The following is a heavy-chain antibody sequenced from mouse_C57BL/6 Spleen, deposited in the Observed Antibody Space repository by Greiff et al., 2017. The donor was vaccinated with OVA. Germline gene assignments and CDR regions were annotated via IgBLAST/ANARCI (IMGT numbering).Heavy chain of an antibody. D-gene: IGHD1-1*01. CDR3: ARVPDYYGSSYPFDY. CDR2: INPGSGGT. V-gene: IGHV1-54*01. J-gene: IGHJ2*01. Sequence: VHLVESGAELVRPGTSVKVSCKASGYAFTNYLIEWVKQRPGQGLEWIGVINPGSGGTNYNEKFKGKATLTADKSSSTAYMQLSSLTSEDSAVYFCARVPDYYGSSYPFDYWGQGTTLTVSS. CDR1: GYAFTNYL.